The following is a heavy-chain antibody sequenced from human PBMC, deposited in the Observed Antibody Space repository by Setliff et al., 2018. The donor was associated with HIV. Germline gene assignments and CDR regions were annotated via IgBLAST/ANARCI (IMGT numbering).Heavy chain of an antibody. V-gene: IGHV1-2*02. D-gene: IGHD3-3*01. Sequence: ASVKVSCKTSGYTFVNYYVNWVRQAPGQGLEWMGWINPNSGGTNYAQKFRGRVTMTRDTSINTAHMYLSSLRSDDTAIYFCARGTDFWSGSSNFDYWGQGTQVTVSS. CDR3: ARGTDFWSGSSNFDY. CDR1: GYTFVNYY. J-gene: IGHJ4*02. CDR2: INPNSGGT.